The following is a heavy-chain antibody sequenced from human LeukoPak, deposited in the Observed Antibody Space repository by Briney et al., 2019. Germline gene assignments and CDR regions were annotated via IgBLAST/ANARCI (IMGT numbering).Heavy chain of an antibody. Sequence: HPGRSLRLSCAASGFTFSSYAMHWVRQAPGKGLEWVAVISYDGSNKYYADSVKGRFTISRDNSKNTLYLQMNSLRAEDTAVYYCATSVLDPGGGVYTMVPDNWGQGTLATVSS. CDR2: ISYDGSNK. D-gene: IGHD3-10*01. CDR3: ATSVLDPGGGVYTMVPDN. V-gene: IGHV3-30*04. CDR1: GFTFSSYA. J-gene: IGHJ4*02.